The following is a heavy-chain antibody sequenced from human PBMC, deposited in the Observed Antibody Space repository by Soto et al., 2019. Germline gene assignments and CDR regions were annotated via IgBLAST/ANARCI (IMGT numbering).Heavy chain of an antibody. J-gene: IGHJ6*02. CDR2: ISGSGGST. CDR3: AKWRYDFWSGYPQSYGMDV. D-gene: IGHD3-3*01. Sequence: GGSLRLSCAASGFTFSSYAMSWVRQAPGKGLEWVSAISGSGGSTYYADSVKGRFTISRDNSKNTLYLQMNSLRAEDTAVYYCAKWRYDFWSGYPQSYGMDVWGQGTTVTVSS. CDR1: GFTFSSYA. V-gene: IGHV3-23*01.